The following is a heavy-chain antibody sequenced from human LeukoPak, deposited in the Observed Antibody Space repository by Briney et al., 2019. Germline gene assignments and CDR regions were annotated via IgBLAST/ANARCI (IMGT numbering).Heavy chain of an antibody. CDR3: AREGKYQLLSP. V-gene: IGHV3-7*01. Sequence: GGSLRLSCAASGFTFSNYYMTWVRQSPGKGLEWVAIIKPDGSDKYYVDSVKGRFTISRDNAKNSLYLQMSGLRAEDTAVYYCAREGKYQLLSPWGQGTMVTVSS. D-gene: IGHD2-2*01. J-gene: IGHJ3*01. CDR1: GFTFSNYY. CDR2: IKPDGSDK.